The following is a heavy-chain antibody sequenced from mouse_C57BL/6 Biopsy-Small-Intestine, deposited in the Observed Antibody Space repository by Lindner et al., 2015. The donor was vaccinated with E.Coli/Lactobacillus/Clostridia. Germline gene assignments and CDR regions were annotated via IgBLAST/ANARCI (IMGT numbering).Heavy chain of an antibody. CDR3: ARTPPLSMVKGDYFDY. J-gene: IGHJ2*01. CDR1: GYTFTTYT. Sequence: VQLQESGAELARPGASVKMSCKASGYTFTTYTLHWVKQRPGQGLEWIGYINPSSGYTKYNQKFKDKATLTADKSSSTAYMQLSSLTSEDSAVYYCARTPPLSMVKGDYFDYWGQGTILIVSA. CDR2: INPSSGYT. V-gene: IGHV1-4*01. D-gene: IGHD2-10*02.